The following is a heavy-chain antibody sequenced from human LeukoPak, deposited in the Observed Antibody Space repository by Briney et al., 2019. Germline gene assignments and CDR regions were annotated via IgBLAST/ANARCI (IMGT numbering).Heavy chain of an antibody. Sequence: GGSLRLSCGASGFTFSSYPMNWVRQAPGKGLEWVSSISTSNSYIYYADSVKGRFTISRDNSKNTLYLQMNSLRAEDTAVYYCAKDLSKELLYRRGKYYFDYWGQGTLATVSS. D-gene: IGHD3-3*01. CDR3: AKDLSKELLYRRGKYYFDY. CDR1: GFTFSSYP. CDR2: ISTSNSYI. J-gene: IGHJ4*02. V-gene: IGHV3-21*01.